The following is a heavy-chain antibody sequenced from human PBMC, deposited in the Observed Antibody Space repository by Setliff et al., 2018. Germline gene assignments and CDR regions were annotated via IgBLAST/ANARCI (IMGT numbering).Heavy chain of an antibody. V-gene: IGHV3-30*02. J-gene: IGHJ5*02. CDR1: GFTFSTSA. CDR2: IHYGGGHI. CDR3: AKDRWGYADP. Sequence: GGSLRLSCATSGFTFSTSAMHWLRQSPDNRLEWLAYIHYGGGHIQYADSVKVRFTVSRDNAMDTLFLQMNGLTTDDTAKYFCAKDRWGYADPWGQGTLVTVSS. D-gene: IGHD2-2*01.